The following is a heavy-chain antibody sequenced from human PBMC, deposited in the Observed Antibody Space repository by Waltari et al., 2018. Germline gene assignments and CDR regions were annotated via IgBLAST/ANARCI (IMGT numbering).Heavy chain of an antibody. CDR2: INHSGST. CDR3: ATVRPIDY. D-gene: IGHD1-26*01. Sequence: QVQLQQWGAGLLKPSETLSLTCAVYGGSFSGYYWSWIRQPPGKGLEWIGEINHSGSTNYNPSLKSRVTISVDTSKNQLSLKLSSVTAADTAVYYCATVRPIDYWGQGTLVTVSS. CDR1: GGSFSGYY. V-gene: IGHV4-34*01. J-gene: IGHJ4*02.